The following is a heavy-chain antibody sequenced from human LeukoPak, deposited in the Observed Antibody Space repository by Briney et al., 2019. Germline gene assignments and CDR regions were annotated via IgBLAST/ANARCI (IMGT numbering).Heavy chain of an antibody. Sequence: GGSLRLSCAASGFTFSSYWMSWVRQAPGKGLEWVANIKQDGSEKYYVDSVKGRFTISRDNAKNSLYLQMNSLRAEDTAVYYCARDWTGDSDGIDSWGQGTLVTVSS. V-gene: IGHV3-7*01. CDR3: ARDWTGDSDGIDS. D-gene: IGHD3-10*01. CDR2: IKQDGSEK. CDR1: GFTFSSYW. J-gene: IGHJ4*02.